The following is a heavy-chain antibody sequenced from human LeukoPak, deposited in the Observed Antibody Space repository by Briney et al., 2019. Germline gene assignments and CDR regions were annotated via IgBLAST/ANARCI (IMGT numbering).Heavy chain of an antibody. CDR2: KSIDGNNK. CDR1: GFPFAIYA. CDR3: ARDLVGGWDDSSGYYYGYFDY. V-gene: IGHV3-30-3*01. J-gene: IGHJ4*02. Sequence: GGPLRPSCAASGFPFAIYAIHWAAQVPARGLGWVPVKSIDGNNKYYADSVKGRFTISRDNSKNTLYLQMNSLRAEDTAVYYCARDLVGGWDDSSGYYYGYFDYWGQGTLVTVSS. D-gene: IGHD3-22*01.